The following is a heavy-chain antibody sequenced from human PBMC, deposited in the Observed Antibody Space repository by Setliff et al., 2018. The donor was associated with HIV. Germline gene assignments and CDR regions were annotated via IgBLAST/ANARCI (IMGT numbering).Heavy chain of an antibody. CDR2: VHSTGTT. J-gene: IGHJ3*02. Sequence: ETLSLTCTVSGGSFSTYYWGWIRQPAGEGLEYIGRVHSTGTTIYNPSLKSRVTMSVDTSKNQLSLKLRSVTAADTAMYYCARDRDYQDTSGYWQVFDIWGQGTMVTVSS. CDR1: GGSFSTYY. D-gene: IGHD3-22*01. CDR3: ARDRDYQDTSGYWQVFDI. V-gene: IGHV4-4*07.